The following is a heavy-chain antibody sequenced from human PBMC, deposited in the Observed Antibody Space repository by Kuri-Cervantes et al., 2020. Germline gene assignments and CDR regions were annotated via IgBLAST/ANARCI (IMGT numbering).Heavy chain of an antibody. CDR2: ISGSGGST. V-gene: IGHV3-23*01. CDR3: AKSLSYAVVGRGSSGDRAFDI. J-gene: IGHJ3*02. CDR1: GFTFSSYA. Sequence: GESLKISCAASGFTFSSYAMSWVRQAPGKGLEWVSAISGSGGSTYYADSVKGRFTISRDNSKNTLYLQMNSLRAEDTAVYYCAKSLSYAVVGRGSSGDRAFDIWGQGTMVTVSS. D-gene: IGHD3-22*01.